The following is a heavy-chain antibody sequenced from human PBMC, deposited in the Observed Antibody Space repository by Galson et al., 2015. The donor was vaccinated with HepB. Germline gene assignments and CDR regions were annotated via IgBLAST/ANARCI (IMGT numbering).Heavy chain of an antibody. CDR2: ITSSSSYI. J-gene: IGHJ4*02. CDR1: GFIFTSYS. CDR3: VRKDSYDSSGYYVPPG. D-gene: IGHD3-22*01. V-gene: IGHV3-21*01. Sequence: SLRLSCAASGFIFTSYSMNWVRQAPGKGLEWVSSITSSSSYIYYADSVKGRFTISRDNAKNSLYLQMNSLRAEDTAVYYCVRKDSYDSSGYYVPPGWGQGTLVTVSS.